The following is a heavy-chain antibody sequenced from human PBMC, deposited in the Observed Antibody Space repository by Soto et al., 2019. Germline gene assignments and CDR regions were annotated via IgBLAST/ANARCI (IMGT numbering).Heavy chain of an antibody. J-gene: IGHJ6*02. Sequence: GVSLRLSCAASGFTFSSYAMSWVRQAPGKGLEWVSAISGSGGSTYYADSVKGRFTISRDNSKNTLYLQMNSLRAEDTAVYYCAKGHCSSTSCYLLYYYYYYGMDVWGQGTTVTVSS. V-gene: IGHV3-23*01. CDR3: AKGHCSSTSCYLLYYYYYYGMDV. CDR1: GFTFSSYA. CDR2: ISGSGGST. D-gene: IGHD2-2*01.